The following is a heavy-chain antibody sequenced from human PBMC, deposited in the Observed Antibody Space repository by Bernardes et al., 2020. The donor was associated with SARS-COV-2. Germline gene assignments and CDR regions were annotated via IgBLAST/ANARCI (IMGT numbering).Heavy chain of an antibody. CDR1: GFTCSNSK. CDR3: CRTGYTLDY. CDR2: ISDTGNSV. J-gene: IGHJ4*02. V-gene: IGHV3-48*02. D-gene: IGHD3-9*01. Sequence: GGFLRLCCAASGFTCSNSKMNWVRQAPGKGLEWVSYISDTGNSVYYADSGKGRFTISRDNAKNSLYLQMSNLRDEDTAVYYCCRTGYTLDYWGQGTLVTVSS.